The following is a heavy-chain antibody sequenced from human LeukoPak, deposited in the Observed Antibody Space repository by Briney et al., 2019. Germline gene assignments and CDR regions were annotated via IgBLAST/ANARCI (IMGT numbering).Heavy chain of an antibody. CDR2: ISGSGGST. D-gene: IGHD6-19*01. J-gene: IGHJ6*02. CDR3: AKGASGWYANYYYYHGMDV. Sequence: GGSLRLSCAASGFTFSSYAMSWVRQAPGKGLEWVSAISGSGGSTYYADSVKGRFTISRDNSKNTLYLQMNSLRAEDTAVYYCAKGASGWYANYYYYHGMDVWGQGTTVTVSS. V-gene: IGHV3-23*01. CDR1: GFTFSSYA.